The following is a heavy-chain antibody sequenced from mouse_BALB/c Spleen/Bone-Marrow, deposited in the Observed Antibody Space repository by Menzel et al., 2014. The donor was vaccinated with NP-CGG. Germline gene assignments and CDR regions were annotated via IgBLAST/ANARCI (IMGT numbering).Heavy chain of an antibody. CDR1: GFTFTSYW. V-gene: IGHV1S81*02. CDR3: ARDGNYRYAMDY. Sequence: QVQLQQSGDELMKPGASVKLSCMASGFTFTSYWIHWVKQRPGQGPEWIGEINPSNGRTNYNEKFKSKATLTEDKSSSTAYMQLSSLTSEDSAVYYCARDGNYRYAMDYWGQGTSVTVSS. D-gene: IGHD2-1*01. CDR2: INPSNGRT. J-gene: IGHJ4*01.